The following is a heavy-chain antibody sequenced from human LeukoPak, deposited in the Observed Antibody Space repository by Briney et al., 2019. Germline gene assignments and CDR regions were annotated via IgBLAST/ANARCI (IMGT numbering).Heavy chain of an antibody. V-gene: IGHV3-7*01. CDR2: IHQYGGEK. D-gene: IGHD3-10*01. CDR1: GFTFRSHW. CDR3: ARVFYGSGSYYFYY. Sequence: PGGSLRLSCEGSGFTFRSHWMSWVRQAPGKGLEWVANIHQYGGEKYYVDSVRGRFSISRDNAKNSLYLEMNSLRAEDTAVYYCARVFYGSGSYYFYYWGREPWSPSPQ. J-gene: IGHJ4*02.